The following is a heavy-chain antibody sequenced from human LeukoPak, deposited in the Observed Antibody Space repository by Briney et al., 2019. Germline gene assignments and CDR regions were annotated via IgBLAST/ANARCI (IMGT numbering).Heavy chain of an antibody. D-gene: IGHD6-13*01. CDR3: AKESSSSWSYYYYGMDV. J-gene: IGHJ6*02. V-gene: IGHV3-23*01. CDR2: ISGSGGST. Sequence: PGGSLRLSCAASGFTFSSYAMSWVRQAPGKGLEWVSAISGSGGSTYYADSVKGRFTISRDNPKNTLYLQMNSLRAEDTAVYYCAKESSSSWSYYYYGMDVWGQGTTVTVSS. CDR1: GFTFSSYA.